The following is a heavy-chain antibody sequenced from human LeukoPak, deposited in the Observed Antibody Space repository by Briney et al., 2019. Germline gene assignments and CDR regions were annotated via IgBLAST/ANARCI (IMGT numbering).Heavy chain of an antibody. Sequence: PGRSLRLSCAASGFTFSSYAMHWVRQAPGKGLEWVAVISYDGSNKYYADSVKGRFTISRDNSKNTLYLQMNSLRAEDTAVYYCARERVRGYSYGYLGYWGQGTLVTVSS. CDR3: ARERVRGYSYGYLGY. CDR2: ISYDGSNK. D-gene: IGHD5-18*01. V-gene: IGHV3-30*04. J-gene: IGHJ4*02. CDR1: GFTFSSYA.